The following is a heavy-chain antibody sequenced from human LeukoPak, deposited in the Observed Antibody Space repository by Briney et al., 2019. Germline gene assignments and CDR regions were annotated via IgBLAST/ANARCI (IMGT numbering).Heavy chain of an antibody. V-gene: IGHV3-74*01. J-gene: IGHJ3*01. CDR2: INRDGSST. Sequence: PGGSLRLSCAASGFTFSNYWMHWVRQAPGKGLWWVSRINRDGSSTDYLDSVKGRFTISRDNARNTLYLQMNSLRAEDTAVYYCARVPYVFDPWGQGTMVTVSS. CDR1: GFTFSNYW. CDR3: ARVPYVFDP.